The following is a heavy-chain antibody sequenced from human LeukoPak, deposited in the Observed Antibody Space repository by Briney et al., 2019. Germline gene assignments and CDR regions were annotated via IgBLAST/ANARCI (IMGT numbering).Heavy chain of an antibody. Sequence: PSQTLSLTCIVSGMSLSSGGSYWSWIRQPPGKGLEWIGYIDYSGITYYNPSLKSRVTISGDTSKNQFSLRLNSVTAVDTAVYYCARAGDEEDFWGQGTLVTVSS. D-gene: IGHD3-10*01. J-gene: IGHJ4*02. CDR1: GMSLSSGGSY. V-gene: IGHV4-30-4*01. CDR2: IDYSGIT. CDR3: ARAGDEEDF.